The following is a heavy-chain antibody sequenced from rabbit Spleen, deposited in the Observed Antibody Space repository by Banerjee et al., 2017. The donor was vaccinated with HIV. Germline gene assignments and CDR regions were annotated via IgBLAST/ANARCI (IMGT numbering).Heavy chain of an antibody. CDR2: IDPIFGVS. CDR1: GFDISKYG. D-gene: IGHD1-1*01. Sequence: QEQLVESGGGLVQPGGSLKLSCTVSGFDISKYGVTWVRQAPGKGLEWIGYIDPIFGVSYYATRVNGRFTISSHDAQNTLYLQLSSLTVADTATYFCVRARPYPFVLWGQGTLVTVS. V-gene: IGHV1S8*01. CDR3: VRARPYPFVL. J-gene: IGHJ3*01.